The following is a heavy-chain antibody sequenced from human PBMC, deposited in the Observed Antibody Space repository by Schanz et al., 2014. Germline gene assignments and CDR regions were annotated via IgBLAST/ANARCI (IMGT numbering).Heavy chain of an antibody. CDR1: GFIFSYYT. CDR3: ARDLAGGCSPV. J-gene: IGHJ4*02. V-gene: IGHV3-30*04. CDR2: ISDDGSRR. Sequence: QVELVESGGGVVQPGRSLRLSCAASGFIFSYYTIHWVRQAPGKGLEWVAVISDDGSRRHYADFVTGRFTISRDNSKDTVYLQMNSLRAEDTAVYYCARDLAGGCSPVWGQGTLVTVSS. D-gene: IGHD6-19*01.